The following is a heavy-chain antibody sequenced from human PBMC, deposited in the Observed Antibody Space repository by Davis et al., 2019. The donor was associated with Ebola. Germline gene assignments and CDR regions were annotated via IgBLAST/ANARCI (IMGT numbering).Heavy chain of an antibody. J-gene: IGHJ4*02. CDR1: GYTFTSYA. V-gene: IGHV1-3*01. Sequence: ASVKVSCKASGYTFTSYAMHWVRQAPGQRLEWMGWINAGNGNTKYSQKFQGRVTITRDTSASTAYMELSSLRSEDTAVYYCARVMQWLPRLDYWGQGTLVTVSS. CDR3: ARVMQWLPRLDY. D-gene: IGHD6-19*01. CDR2: INAGNGNT.